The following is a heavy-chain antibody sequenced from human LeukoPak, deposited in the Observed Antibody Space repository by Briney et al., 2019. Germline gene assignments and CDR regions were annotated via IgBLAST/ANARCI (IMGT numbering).Heavy chain of an antibody. CDR2: ISYDGSNK. D-gene: IGHD6-13*01. CDR1: GFTFSSYG. V-gene: IGHV3-30*18. CDR3: AKVPFSNSWYLNFDY. Sequence: GGSLRLSCAASGFTFSSYGMHWVRQAPGKGLEWVAVISYDGSNKYYADSVKGRFTISRDNSKNTLYLQMNSLRAEDTAVYYCAKVPFSNSWYLNFDYWGQGALVTVSS. J-gene: IGHJ4*02.